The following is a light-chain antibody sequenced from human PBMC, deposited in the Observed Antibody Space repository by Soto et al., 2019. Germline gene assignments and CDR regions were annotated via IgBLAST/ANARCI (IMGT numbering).Light chain of an antibody. J-gene: IGKJ1*01. Sequence: EIVMTQSPATLSVSPGGRATLSCRASQSVYNNLAWYQQKPGQAPRLLIYGASTRATGIPARFSGSGSGTDFTLTISSLEPEDFAVYYCQQRSNWPPWTFGQGTKVDIK. CDR3: QQRSNWPPWT. V-gene: IGKV3-15*01. CDR1: QSVYNN. CDR2: GAS.